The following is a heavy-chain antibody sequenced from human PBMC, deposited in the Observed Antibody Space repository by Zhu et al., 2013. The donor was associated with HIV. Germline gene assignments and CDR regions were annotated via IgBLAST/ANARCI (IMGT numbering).Heavy chain of an antibody. Sequence: VQLEQSGVEVKNPGASVKISCKASGYIFNTYYIHWVRQAPGQGLVWMGVINPDAGGANYTQRFQGRITMTSDVSKDTVFLELRNLRLDDTAIYYCARGDGNYYYNYYMDVWGKGTTVAVSS. CDR2: INPDAGGA. V-gene: IGHV1-46*02. CDR1: GYIFNTYY. CDR3: ARGDGNYYYNYYMDV. J-gene: IGHJ6*03. D-gene: IGHD3-10*01.